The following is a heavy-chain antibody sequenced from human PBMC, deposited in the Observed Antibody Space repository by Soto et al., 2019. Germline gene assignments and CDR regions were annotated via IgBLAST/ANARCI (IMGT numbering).Heavy chain of an antibody. CDR3: ARQIGDDPFDI. CDR2: IYRTGST. D-gene: IGHD3-3*01. J-gene: IGHJ3*02. CDR1: GGSISTYY. V-gene: IGHV4-59*01. Sequence: SETLSLTSTVSGGSISTYYWNWIRQSPGKRLEWIGYIYRTGSTHYNPSLNSRVTISLDTSRNKFSLKLNSVTAADTAVYFCARQIGDDPFDIWGQGTMVTVSS.